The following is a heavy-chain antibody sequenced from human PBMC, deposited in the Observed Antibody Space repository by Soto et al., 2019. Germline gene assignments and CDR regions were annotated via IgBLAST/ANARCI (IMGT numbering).Heavy chain of an antibody. CDR1: GFTVSSNY. Sequence: AGGSLRLSCAASGFTVSSNYMSWVRQAPGKGLEWVSVIYSDTSTFYADSVKGRFTISRDNSKNTLYLQMNSLRVEDTAVYFCARDRRGIDGYSKENYYFDSWGRGTLVTVSS. CDR3: ARDRRGIDGYSKENYYFDS. V-gene: IGHV3-53*01. J-gene: IGHJ4*02. D-gene: IGHD4-4*01. CDR2: IYSDTST.